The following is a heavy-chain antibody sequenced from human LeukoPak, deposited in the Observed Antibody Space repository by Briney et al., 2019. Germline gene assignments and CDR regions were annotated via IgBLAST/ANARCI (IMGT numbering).Heavy chain of an antibody. CDR1: GFTFSSYA. D-gene: IGHD6-6*01. V-gene: IGHV3-30-3*01. CDR2: ISYDGSNK. J-gene: IGHJ6*03. CDR3: ARDRAGIAAQAVDYYYMDV. Sequence: GRSLRLSCAASGFTFSSYAMHWVRQAPGKGLEWVAVISYDGSNKYYADSVKGRFTISRDNAKNSLYLQMNSLRAEDTAVYYCARDRAGIAAQAVDYYYMDVWGKGTTVTVSS.